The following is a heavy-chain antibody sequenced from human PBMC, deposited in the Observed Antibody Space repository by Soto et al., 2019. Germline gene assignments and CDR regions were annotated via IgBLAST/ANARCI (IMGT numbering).Heavy chain of an antibody. CDR1: GFTYSSYG. J-gene: IGHJ4*02. Sequence: QVQLVESGGGVVQPGRSLRLSCAASGFTYSSYGMHWVRQAPGKGLEWVAVISYDGSNKYYADSVKGRFTISRDNSKNTLYLQMNSLRAEDTAVYYCAKDGVGLIWVEMATIGIDYWGQGTLVTVSS. CDR2: ISYDGSNK. V-gene: IGHV3-30*18. CDR3: AKDGVGLIWVEMATIGIDY. D-gene: IGHD5-12*01.